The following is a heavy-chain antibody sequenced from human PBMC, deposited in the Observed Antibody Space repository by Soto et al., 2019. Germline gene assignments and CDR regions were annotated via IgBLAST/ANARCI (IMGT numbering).Heavy chain of an antibody. CDR1: GGSISSSNW. V-gene: IGHV4-4*02. D-gene: IGHD2-21*02. CDR2: IYHSGST. J-gene: IGHJ4*02. Sequence: SETLSLTCAVSGGSISSSNWWSWVRQPPGKGLEWIGEIYHSGSTNYNPSLKSRVTISVDKSKNQFSLKLSSVTAADTAVYYCAREKVNKEDTGVCGGDCYHFDYWGQGTLVTVSS. CDR3: AREKVNKEDTGVCGGDCYHFDY.